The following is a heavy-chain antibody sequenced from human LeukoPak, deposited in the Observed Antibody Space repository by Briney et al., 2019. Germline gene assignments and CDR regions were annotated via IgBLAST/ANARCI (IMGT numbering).Heavy chain of an antibody. Sequence: GGSLRLSCAASGFTFSGSAMHWVRQASGRGLEWVGRIRSKANSYATAYAASVKGRFTISRDDSKNTAYLQMNSLKTEDTAVYYCTSLQWLVRGFDYWGQGTLVTVSS. V-gene: IGHV3-73*01. CDR3: TSLQWLVRGFDY. D-gene: IGHD6-19*01. CDR2: IRSKANSYAT. CDR1: GFTFSGSA. J-gene: IGHJ4*02.